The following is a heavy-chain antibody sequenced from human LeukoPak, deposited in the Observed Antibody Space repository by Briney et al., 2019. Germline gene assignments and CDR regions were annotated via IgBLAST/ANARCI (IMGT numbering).Heavy chain of an antibody. Sequence: ASVRVSCKASGYTFTSYDINWVRQATGQGLEWMGWMNPNSGNTGYAQKFQGRVTMTRDTSISTAYMELGSLTSEDTAVYYCARTDGDFDYWGQGTLVTVSS. V-gene: IGHV1-8*01. CDR3: ARTDGDFDY. CDR1: GYTFTSYD. CDR2: MNPNSGNT. D-gene: IGHD4-17*01. J-gene: IGHJ4*02.